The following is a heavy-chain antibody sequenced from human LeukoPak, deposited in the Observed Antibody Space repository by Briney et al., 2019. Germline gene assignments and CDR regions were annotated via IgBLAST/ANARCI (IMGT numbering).Heavy chain of an antibody. V-gene: IGHV4-59*01. D-gene: IGHD2-2*01. CDR3: ARAGCSSTSCYWSGDYYYMDV. Sequence: PSETLSLTCNVTGGSISGYFWSWIRQPPGRGLEWIGYIYNNETPKYNPSLRSRVTISSDTSKNHLSLKMSSVTAAGTAVYYCARAGCSSTSCYWSGDYYYMDVWGKGTTVTVSS. CDR2: IYNNETP. CDR1: GGSISGYF. J-gene: IGHJ6*03.